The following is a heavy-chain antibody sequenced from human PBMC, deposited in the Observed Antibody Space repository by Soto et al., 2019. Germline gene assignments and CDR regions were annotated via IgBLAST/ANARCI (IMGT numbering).Heavy chain of an antibody. J-gene: IGHJ4*02. CDR2: TNPSDGST. V-gene: IGHV1-46*01. CDR3: ARSYVTSRPIDF. D-gene: IGHD3-10*02. CDR1: GYSLSSYY. Sequence: AAGKVSCKASGYSLSSYYMHWVRQAPGQGLEWMGITNPSDGSTNYAQRFQGRVTMTSDTSTSTVYMEMSSLRSEDTAMYYCARSYVTSRPIDFWGQGTLVTVSS.